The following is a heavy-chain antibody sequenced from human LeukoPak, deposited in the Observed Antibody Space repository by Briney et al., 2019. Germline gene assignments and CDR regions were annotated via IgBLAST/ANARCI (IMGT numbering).Heavy chain of an antibody. CDR1: GGSFSGYY. D-gene: IGHD7-27*01. CDR2: INHSGST. J-gene: IGHJ4*02. CDR3: ARSRRDWGYFDY. Sequence: SETLSLTCAVYGGSFSGYYWSWIRQPPGKGLEWIGEINHSGSTNYNPSLKSRVTISVDTSKNQSSLKLSSVTAADTAVYYCARSRRDWGYFDYWGQGTLVTVSS. V-gene: IGHV4-34*01.